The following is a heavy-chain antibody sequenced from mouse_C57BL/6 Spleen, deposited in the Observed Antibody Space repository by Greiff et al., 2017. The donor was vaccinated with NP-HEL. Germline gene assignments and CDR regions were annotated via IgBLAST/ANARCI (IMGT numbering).Heavy chain of an antibody. D-gene: IGHD2-3*01. Sequence: VQLKESGPELVKPGASVKISCKASGYSFTGYYMNWVKQSPEKSLEWIGEINPSTGGTTYNQKFKAKATLTVDKSSSTAYMQLKSLTSEDSAVYYCARAIYDGYYPYFDYWGQGTTLTVSS. J-gene: IGHJ2*01. CDR2: INPSTGGT. CDR1: GYSFTGYY. V-gene: IGHV1-42*01. CDR3: ARAIYDGYYPYFDY.